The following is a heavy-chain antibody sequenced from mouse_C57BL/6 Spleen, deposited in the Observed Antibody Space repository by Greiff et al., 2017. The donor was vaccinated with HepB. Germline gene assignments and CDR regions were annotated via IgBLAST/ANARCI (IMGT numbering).Heavy chain of an antibody. CDR2: IYPGDGDT. Sequence: VQLQQSGPELVKPGASVKISCKASGYAFSSSWMNWVKQRPGKGLEWIGRIYPGDGDTNYNGKFKGKATLTADKSSSTAYMQLSSLTSEDSAVYFCARGRDYGSSYYFDYWGQGTTLTVSS. J-gene: IGHJ2*01. CDR3: ARGRDYGSSYYFDY. D-gene: IGHD1-1*01. CDR1: GYAFSSSW. V-gene: IGHV1-82*01.